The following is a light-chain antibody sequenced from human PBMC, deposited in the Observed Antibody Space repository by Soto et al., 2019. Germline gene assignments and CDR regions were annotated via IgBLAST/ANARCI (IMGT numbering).Light chain of an antibody. J-gene: IGKJ1*01. CDR1: QSVSSN. Sequence: EILMAQSPATLYVYPGEGATLSCRASQSVSSNLAWYQQKPGQAPRLLMYGASTRDTGMPGRFSGSGSWTDFTLTINRLEPEDFSVYYCQQYDSSPRTFGQGTKVDIK. V-gene: IGKV3-15*01. CDR2: GAS. CDR3: QQYDSSPRT.